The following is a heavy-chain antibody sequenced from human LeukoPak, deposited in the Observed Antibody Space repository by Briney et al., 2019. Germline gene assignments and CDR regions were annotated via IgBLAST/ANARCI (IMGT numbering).Heavy chain of an antibody. J-gene: IGHJ4*02. CDR3: ARVPHRKGDSSGLSIDY. CDR1: GYTFTSYY. D-gene: IGHD3-22*01. V-gene: IGHV1-46*01. CDR2: INPSGGST. Sequence: ASVKVSCKASGYTFTSYYMHWVRHTPEQGLEWMGIINPSGGSTSYAQKFQGRVTTTRDTSTSTVYMELRSLRSEDMAVYYCARVPHRKGDSSGLSIDYWGQGTLVTVSS.